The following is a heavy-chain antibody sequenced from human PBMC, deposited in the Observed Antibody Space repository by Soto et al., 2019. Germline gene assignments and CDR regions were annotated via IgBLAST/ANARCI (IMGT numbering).Heavy chain of an antibody. Sequence: QVQLVQSGAEVKKPGASVKVSCKSSGYTFTSYAMHWVRQAPGQRLEWMGWINAGNGNTKYSQKFQGRVTITRDTSASTAYMELSSLRSEDTAVYYCARGCSSTSCFFSDYWGQGTLVTVSS. D-gene: IGHD2-2*01. CDR1: GYTFTSYA. V-gene: IGHV1-3*01. CDR2: INAGNGNT. J-gene: IGHJ4*02. CDR3: ARGCSSTSCFFSDY.